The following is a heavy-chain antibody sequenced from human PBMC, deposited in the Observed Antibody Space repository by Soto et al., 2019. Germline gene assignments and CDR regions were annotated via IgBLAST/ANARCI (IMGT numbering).Heavy chain of an antibody. V-gene: IGHV4-59*04. J-gene: IGHJ3*02. CDR1: GGSISSYY. CDR2: IYYSGIT. CDR3: AGASTWHPGAFDI. D-gene: IGHD5-12*01. Sequence: SETLSLTCTVSGGSISSYYWSWIRQPPGKGLEWIWSIYYSGITHYNPSLKSRVTVSVDTSKNQLSLRLSSVTAADTAVYYCAGASTWHPGAFDIWGQGTTVTVSS.